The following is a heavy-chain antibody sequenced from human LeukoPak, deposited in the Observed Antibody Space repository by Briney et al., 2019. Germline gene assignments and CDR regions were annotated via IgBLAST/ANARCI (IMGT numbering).Heavy chain of an antibody. V-gene: IGHV3-74*01. D-gene: IGHD5-18*01. CDR1: GFTFSSYW. Sequence: PGGSLRLSCAASGFTFSSYWMHWVRQAPGKGLVWVSRINSDGSSTSYADSVKGRFTISRDNSKNTLYLQMNGLRAEDTAVYYCAREAVDTAMVTGIDYWGQGTLVTVSS. J-gene: IGHJ4*02. CDR2: INSDGSST. CDR3: AREAVDTAMVTGIDY.